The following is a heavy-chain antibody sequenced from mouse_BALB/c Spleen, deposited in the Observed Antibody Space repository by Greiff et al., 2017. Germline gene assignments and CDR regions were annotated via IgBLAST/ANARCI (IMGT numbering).Heavy chain of an antibody. J-gene: IGHJ1*01. Sequence: EVQLQESGPGLVKPSQSLSLTCTVTGYSITSDYAWTWIRQFPGNQLEWMGYISYSGSTSYNPSLKSRISITRDTSKNQFFLQLKSVTTEDTATYYCARNYGNYDWYFDVWGAGTTVTVSS. V-gene: IGHV3-2*02. D-gene: IGHD2-1*01. CDR1: GYSITSDYA. CDR3: ARNYGNYDWYFDV. CDR2: ISYSGST.